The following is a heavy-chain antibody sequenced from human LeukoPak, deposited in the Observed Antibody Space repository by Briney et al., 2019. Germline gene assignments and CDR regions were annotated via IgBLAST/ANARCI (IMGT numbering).Heavy chain of an antibody. CDR2: ISSSSSYI. V-gene: IGHV3-21*04. CDR1: GFTFNIYS. D-gene: IGHD3-10*01. CDR3: ARDRGFGSPTDY. J-gene: IGHJ4*02. Sequence: PGGSLTLSCSASGFTFNIYSMNWVRPPPGKGLECVSSISSSSSYIYYADSVKGRFTISRDNAKNSLYLQMNSLRAEDTAVYYCARDRGFGSPTDYWGQGTLVTVSS.